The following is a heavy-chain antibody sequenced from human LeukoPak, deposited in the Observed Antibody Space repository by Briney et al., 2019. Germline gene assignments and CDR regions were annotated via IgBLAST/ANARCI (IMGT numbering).Heavy chain of an antibody. CDR2: IKQDGSEK. Sequence: GGSLRLSCAASRFTFSSYWMSWVRQAPGKGLEWVANIKQDGSEKYYVDSVKGRFTISRDNAKNSLFLQMNSLRGEDTAVYYCARAGNYYGSGSFYYFDYWGQGTLVTVSS. CDR3: ARAGNYYGSGSFYYFDY. D-gene: IGHD3-10*01. J-gene: IGHJ4*02. V-gene: IGHV3-7*01. CDR1: RFTFSSYW.